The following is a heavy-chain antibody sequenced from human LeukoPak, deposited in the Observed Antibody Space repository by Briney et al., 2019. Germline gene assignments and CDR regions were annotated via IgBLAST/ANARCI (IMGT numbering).Heavy chain of an antibody. CDR1: GYTFTSYD. Sequence: GASVKVSYKASGYTFTSYDINWVRQATGQGLEWMGWMNPNSGNTGYAQKFQGRVTITRNTSISTAYMELSSLRSEDTAVYYCARNGITGTSYYMDVWGEGTTVTVSS. CDR2: MNPNSGNT. D-gene: IGHD1-20*01. V-gene: IGHV1-8*03. CDR3: ARNGITGTSYYMDV. J-gene: IGHJ6*03.